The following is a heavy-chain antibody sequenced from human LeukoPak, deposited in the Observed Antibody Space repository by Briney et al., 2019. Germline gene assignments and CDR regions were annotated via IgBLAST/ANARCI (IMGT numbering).Heavy chain of an antibody. J-gene: IGHJ6*02. CDR3: AREPQYSSSWYYYGMDV. V-gene: IGHV3-33*08. CDR1: GGSFSDYY. Sequence: LSLTCAVYGGSFSDYYWSWIRQAPGKGLEWVAVIWYDGSNKYYADSVKGRFTISRDNSKNTLYLQMNSLRAEDTAVYYCAREPQYSSSWYYYGMDVWGQGTTVTVSS. CDR2: IWYDGSNK. D-gene: IGHD6-13*01.